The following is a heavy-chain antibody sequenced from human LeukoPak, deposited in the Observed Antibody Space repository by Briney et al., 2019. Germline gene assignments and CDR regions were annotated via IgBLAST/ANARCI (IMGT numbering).Heavy chain of an antibody. CDR3: ARGPNTMIVVVTNWFDP. CDR2: INHSGST. CDR1: GGSFSGYY. Sequence: SETLSLTCAVYGGSFSGYYWSWIRQPPGKGLEWIGEINHSGSTNYNPSLKSRVTISLDTSKNQFSLKLSSVTAADTAVYYCARGPNTMIVVVTNWFDPWGQGTLVTVSS. J-gene: IGHJ5*02. D-gene: IGHD3-22*01. V-gene: IGHV4-34*01.